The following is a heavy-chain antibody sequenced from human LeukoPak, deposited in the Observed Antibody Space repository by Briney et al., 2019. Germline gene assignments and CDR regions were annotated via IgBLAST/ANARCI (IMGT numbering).Heavy chain of an antibody. V-gene: IGHV4-30-4*01. CDR1: GGSTSSGDYY. CDR3: ARAGSGKVDY. Sequence: SETLSLTCTVSGGSTSSGDYYWSWIRQPPGEGLEWIGYIYYSGSTYYNPSLKSRVTISVDTSKNQFSLKLNSVTAADTAVYYCARAGSGKVDYWGQGTLVTVSS. J-gene: IGHJ4*02. CDR2: IYYSGST. D-gene: IGHD3-10*01.